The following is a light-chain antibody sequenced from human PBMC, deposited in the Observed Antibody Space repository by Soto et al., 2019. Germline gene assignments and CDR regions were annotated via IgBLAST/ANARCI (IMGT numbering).Light chain of an antibody. CDR3: QQCRAYPWT. CDR1: QSISSW. Sequence: DIQMTQSPSALSASVGDRVTITCRASQSISSWLAWYQQKPGKAPNLLIYKASSLESGVPSRFSGSGSGTEFTLTISSLQPDDFATYYCQQCRAYPWTFGQGTKVEIK. V-gene: IGKV1-5*03. CDR2: KAS. J-gene: IGKJ1*01.